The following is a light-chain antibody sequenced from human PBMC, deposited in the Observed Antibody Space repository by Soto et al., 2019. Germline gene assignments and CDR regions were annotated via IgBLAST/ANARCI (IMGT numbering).Light chain of an antibody. V-gene: IGKV1-5*03. CDR3: QQDNGYFQG. CDR1: ENINMW. J-gene: IGKJ2*01. CDR2: RAS. Sequence: IQMTQSPSTLYASVGDRVTITCRASENINMWLAWYQQKPGQAPRLLIQRASHVERGVPSRFSGSGSDTEITQTSSVGKAGNFATYQCQQDNGYFQGIGQGTKVDIK.